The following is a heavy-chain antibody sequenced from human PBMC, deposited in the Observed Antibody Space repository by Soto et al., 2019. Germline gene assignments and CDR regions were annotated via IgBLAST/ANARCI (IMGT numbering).Heavy chain of an antibody. CDR1: GYVFTKYP. Sequence: QVQMMQSGAEVKEPGASVKVSCKASGYVFTKYPIARLRQAPGQGLEWMGNNDNTNYGKNFQGKLTLTTDTSTSTSYMELRDLRLDDSAVYYCASVMVVPDSIHEGGWFDPWGQGTPVTVSS. D-gene: IGHD3-10*01. CDR3: ASVMVVPDSIHEGGWFDP. V-gene: IGHV1-18*01. J-gene: IGHJ5*02. CDR2: NDNT.